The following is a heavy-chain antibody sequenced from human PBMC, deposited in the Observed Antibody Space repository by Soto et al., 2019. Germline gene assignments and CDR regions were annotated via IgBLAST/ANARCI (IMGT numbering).Heavy chain of an antibody. V-gene: IGHV3-30-3*01. CDR3: ASLPPPSYGDYAGNYYYGMDV. CDR2: ISYDGSNK. D-gene: IGHD4-17*01. J-gene: IGHJ6*02. CDR1: GFTFSSYA. Sequence: PGGSLRLSCAASGFTFSSYAMHWVRQAPGKGLEWVAVISYDGSNKYYADSVKGRFTISRDNSKNTLYLQMNSLRAEDTAVYYCASLPPPSYGDYAGNYYYGMDVWGQGTTVTVSS.